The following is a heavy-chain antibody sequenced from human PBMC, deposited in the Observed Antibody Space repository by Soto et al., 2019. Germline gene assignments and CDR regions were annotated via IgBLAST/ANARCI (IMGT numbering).Heavy chain of an antibody. CDR1: GFTFSSYS. V-gene: IGHV3-21*01. J-gene: IGHJ5*02. CDR2: ISSSSSSK. Sequence: EVQLVESGGGLVKPGGSLRLSCTASGFTFSSYSMNWVRQAPGKGLEWVSSISSSSSSKYYADSVKGRFTISRDNAKNSLYMQMSSLRAEDTAVFYCARERGSSGWYAGGWFDPWGQGTLVTVSS. D-gene: IGHD6-19*01. CDR3: ARERGSSGWYAGGWFDP.